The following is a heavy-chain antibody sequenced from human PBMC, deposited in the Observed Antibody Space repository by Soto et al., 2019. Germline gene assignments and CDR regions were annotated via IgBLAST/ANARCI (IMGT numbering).Heavy chain of an antibody. CDR2: INDNGRTT. CDR1: GFTFSTYA. CDR3: ARGSGVAGAKCYFDY. J-gene: IGHJ4*02. V-gene: IGHV3-23*01. D-gene: IGHD6-19*01. Sequence: GGSLRLSCTASGFTFSTYAMNWVRQAPGKGLEWVSTINDNGRTTYDADSVKGRFTISRDNSKNTLYLQMSSLRAEDTAIYYCARGSGVAGAKCYFDYWGPGTLVTVSS.